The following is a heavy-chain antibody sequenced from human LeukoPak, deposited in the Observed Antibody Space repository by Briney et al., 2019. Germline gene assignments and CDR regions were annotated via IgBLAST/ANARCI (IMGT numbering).Heavy chain of an antibody. Sequence: SETLSLTCAVSGGSISSGGYSGSWIRQPPGKGLEWIGYIYHSGSTYYNPSLKSRVTISVDRSKNQFSLKLSSVTAADTAVYYCARGLEWLSPDNWFDPWGQGTLVTVSS. V-gene: IGHV4-30-2*01. D-gene: IGHD3-3*01. CDR1: GGSISSGGYS. CDR3: ARGLEWLSPDNWFDP. J-gene: IGHJ5*02. CDR2: IYHSGST.